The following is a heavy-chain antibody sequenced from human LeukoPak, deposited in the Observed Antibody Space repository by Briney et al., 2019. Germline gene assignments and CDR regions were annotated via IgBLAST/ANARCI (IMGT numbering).Heavy chain of an antibody. CDR1: GFTFSSYG. V-gene: IGHV3-30*03. CDR3: ATVDLYDSSGYYYRTGFDY. Sequence: PGRSLRLSCAASGFTFSSYGMHWVRQAPGKGLEWVAVISYDGSNKYYADSVKGRFTISRDNSKNTRYLQMNSLRAEDTAVYYCATVDLYDSSGYYYRTGFDYWGQGTLVTVSS. CDR2: ISYDGSNK. D-gene: IGHD3-22*01. J-gene: IGHJ4*02.